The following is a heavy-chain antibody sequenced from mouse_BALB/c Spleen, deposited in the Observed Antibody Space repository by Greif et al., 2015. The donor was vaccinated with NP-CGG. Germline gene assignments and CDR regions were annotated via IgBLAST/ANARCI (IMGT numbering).Heavy chain of an antibody. J-gene: IGHJ4*01. Sequence: VQLKESGGGLVKPGGSLKLSCAASGFTFSSYAMSWVRQTPEKRLEWVATISSGGSYTYYPDSVKGRFTISRDNAKNTLYLQMSSLRSEDTAMYYCARKGWDDAMDYWGQGTSVTVSS. CDR1: GFTFSSYA. CDR3: ARKGWDDAMDY. V-gene: IGHV5-9-3*01. CDR2: ISSGGSYT. D-gene: IGHD3-3*01.